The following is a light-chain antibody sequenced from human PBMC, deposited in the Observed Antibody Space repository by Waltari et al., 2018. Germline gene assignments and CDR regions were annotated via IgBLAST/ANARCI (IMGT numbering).Light chain of an antibody. J-gene: IGKJ5*01. CDR3: QQYATSPRIS. V-gene: IGKV3-20*01. CDR2: GAS. Sequence: EIVLTQSPGTLSLSPGERATLSCRASQSVSSNYLAWYQQKPGQATRLLIYGASKRTTGIPDRFSGSGSGTDFTLTISRLEPEDFAVYYCQQYATSPRISFGQGTRLEIK. CDR1: QSVSSNY.